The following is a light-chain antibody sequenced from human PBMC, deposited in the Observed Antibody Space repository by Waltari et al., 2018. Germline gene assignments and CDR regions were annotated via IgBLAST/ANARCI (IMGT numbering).Light chain of an antibody. CDR3: QQYHSYSYT. Sequence: DIQLTQSPSTLSASVGDRVTFTCRSSQTISSWLAWYQQKPGKAPKLLIYKASTLESGVPSRFSGSGSATEFTLTISSLQPDDFATYYCQQYHSYSYTFGQGTRLEI. V-gene: IGKV1-5*03. CDR2: KAS. J-gene: IGKJ2*01. CDR1: QTISSW.